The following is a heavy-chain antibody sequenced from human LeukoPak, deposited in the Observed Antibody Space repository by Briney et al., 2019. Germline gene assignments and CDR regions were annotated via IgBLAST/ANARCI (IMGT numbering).Heavy chain of an antibody. CDR3: ARDPYYYDSSVNY. Sequence: GGSLRLSCAASGFTFSNYAMSWVRQAPGKGLEWVSGISGSGGSTYYADSVKGRFTISRDNSKNTLYLQMNSLTDEDTAVYYCARDPYYYDSSVNYWGQGTLVTVSS. J-gene: IGHJ4*02. V-gene: IGHV3-23*01. CDR1: GFTFSNYA. CDR2: ISGSGGST. D-gene: IGHD3-22*01.